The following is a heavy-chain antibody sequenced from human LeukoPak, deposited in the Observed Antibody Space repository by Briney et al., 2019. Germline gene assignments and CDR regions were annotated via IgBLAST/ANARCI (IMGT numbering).Heavy chain of an antibody. CDR2: IYYSGST. CDR3: ARVGYYYDSSGYYADY. CDR1: GGSISSYY. V-gene: IGHV4-59*12. J-gene: IGHJ4*02. Sequence: SETLSLTCTVSGGSISSYYWSWIRQPPGKGLEWIGSIYYSGSTYYNPSLRSRVTISVDTSKNQFSLKLSSVTAADTAVYYCARVGYYYDSSGYYADYWGQGTLVTVSS. D-gene: IGHD3-22*01.